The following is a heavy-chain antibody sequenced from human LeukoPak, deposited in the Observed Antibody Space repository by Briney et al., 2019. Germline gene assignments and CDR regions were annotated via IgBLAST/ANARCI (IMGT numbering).Heavy chain of an antibody. CDR3: AKGGDYGDESLYYYYYYMDV. Sequence: PGGSLRLSCAASGFTFSSYGMHWVRQAPGKGLEWGAVISYDGSNKYYADCVKGRFTISRDNSKTTLDLQMNSLRAEDTAVYYCAKGGDYGDESLYYYYYYMDVWGKGTTVTVSS. V-gene: IGHV3-30*18. CDR2: ISYDGSNK. CDR1: GFTFSSYG. J-gene: IGHJ6*03. D-gene: IGHD4-17*01.